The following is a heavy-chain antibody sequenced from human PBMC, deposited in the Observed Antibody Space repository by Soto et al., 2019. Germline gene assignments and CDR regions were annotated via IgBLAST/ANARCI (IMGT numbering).Heavy chain of an antibody. CDR1: GYTFTSYY. D-gene: IGHD3-3*01. J-gene: IGHJ6*02. CDR3: ALGSGYYTGIPTTYGMDV. V-gene: IGHV1-46*01. Sequence: QVQLVQSGAEVKKPGASVKVSCKASGYTFTSYYMHWVRQAPGQGLEWMGIINPSGGSTSYAQKFQGRVTMTRDTSTSTVYMELSSLRSEDTAVYYCALGSGYYTGIPTTYGMDVWGQGTTVTVSS. CDR2: INPSGGST.